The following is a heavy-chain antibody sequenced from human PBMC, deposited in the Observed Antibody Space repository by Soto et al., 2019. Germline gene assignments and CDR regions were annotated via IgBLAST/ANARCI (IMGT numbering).Heavy chain of an antibody. CDR2: ISPTGEQR. CDR3: AKRYGSGSYRDFNSYYGMDL. J-gene: IGHJ6*02. CDR1: RFTLRNYG. Sequence: PGGALGLCCAASRFTLRNYGMSWVRQGPGKGLEWVSGISPTGEQRFYVDSVKGRFFISRDNSQNTLSLEMSNLRADDTAVYSCAKRYGSGSYRDFNSYYGMDLWGQGTSVTVSS. D-gene: IGHD3-10*01. V-gene: IGHV3-23*01.